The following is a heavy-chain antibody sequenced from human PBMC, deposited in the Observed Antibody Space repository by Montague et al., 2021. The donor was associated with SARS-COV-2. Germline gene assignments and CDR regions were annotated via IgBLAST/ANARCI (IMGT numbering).Heavy chain of an antibody. J-gene: IGHJ4*02. CDR2: ISNGGRT. V-gene: IGHV4-39*01. CDR3: ARHRRYDVVTYYPDF. D-gene: IGHD3-9*01. Sequence: SETLSLTCSVSGCSFDSDNFFWGWIRKPPGKRPAWLGDISNGGRTFDNPSLKSRVTISVHTSRNQLSLNVKSVTAADTAVYYCARHRRYDVVTYYPDFWGQGILVTVSS. CDR1: GCSFDSDNFF.